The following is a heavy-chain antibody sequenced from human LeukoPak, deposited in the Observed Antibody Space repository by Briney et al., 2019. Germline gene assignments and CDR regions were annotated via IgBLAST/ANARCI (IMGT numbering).Heavy chain of an antibody. CDR1: GFTFSSYW. CDR2: IKQDGSEK. D-gene: IGHD2-21*02. CDR3: ARVVTKKTGSFDY. J-gene: IGHJ4*02. Sequence: PGGSLRLSCAASGFTFSSYWMSWVRQAPGKGLEWVANIKQDGSEKYYVDSVKGRFTISRDNAKNSLYLQMNSLRAEDTAVYYCARVVTKKTGSFDYWGQGTLVTVSS. V-gene: IGHV3-7*01.